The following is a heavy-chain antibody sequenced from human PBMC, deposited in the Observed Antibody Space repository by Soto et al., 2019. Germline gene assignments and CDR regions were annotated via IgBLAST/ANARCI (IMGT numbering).Heavy chain of an antibody. D-gene: IGHD6-6*01. CDR3: ARDPSSSSHYGLDY. J-gene: IGHJ4*02. V-gene: IGHV3-21*01. Sequence: LRLSCAASGFTFSSYSMNWVRQAPGKGLEWVSSISSSSSYIYYADSVKGRFTISRDNAKNSLYLQMNSLRAEDTAVYYCARDPSSSSHYGLDYWGQGTLVTVSS. CDR1: GFTFSSYS. CDR2: ISSSSSYI.